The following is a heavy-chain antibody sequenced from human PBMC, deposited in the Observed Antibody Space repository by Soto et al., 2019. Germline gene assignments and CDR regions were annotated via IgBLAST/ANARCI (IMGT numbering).Heavy chain of an antibody. D-gene: IGHD6-13*01. CDR3: ARVHSSSWYDAFDI. CDR1: GGTFSSYA. V-gene: IGHV1-69*13. CDR2: IIPIFGTA. J-gene: IGHJ3*02. Sequence: SVKVSCKASGGTFSSYAISWVRQAPGQGLEWMGGIIPIFGTANYAQKFQGRVTITADESTSTAYMELSSLRSEYTAVYYCARVHSSSWYDAFDIWGQGTMVTVS.